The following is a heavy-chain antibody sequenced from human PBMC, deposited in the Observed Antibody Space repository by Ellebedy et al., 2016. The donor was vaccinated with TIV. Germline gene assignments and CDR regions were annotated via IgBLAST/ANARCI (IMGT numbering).Heavy chain of an antibody. V-gene: IGHV1-2*02. Sequence: ASVKVSCKASGYTFTDYFTHWVRQAPGQGLEWMGWINPNSGGTNYAQKFQGRVTMTGDTSISTAYMELSRLTSDDTAVYYCARVPGSEDWFDPWGQGTLVTVSS. CDR1: GYTFTDYF. CDR3: ARVPGSEDWFDP. CDR2: INPNSGGT. J-gene: IGHJ5*02.